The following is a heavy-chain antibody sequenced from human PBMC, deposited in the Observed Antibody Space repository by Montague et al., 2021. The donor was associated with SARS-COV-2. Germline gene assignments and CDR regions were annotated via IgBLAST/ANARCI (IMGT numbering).Heavy chain of an antibody. V-gene: IGHV4-39*07. J-gene: IGHJ6*02. Sequence: SETLSLTCTVSGGSISSYYWGWIRQPPGKGLEWIGSIYYSGSTYYNPSLKSRVTISVDTSKNQFSLKLSSVTAADTAVYYCARDGSLLFEILIGPRHYYYGMDDWGQGTTVTVSS. CDR3: ARDGSLLFEILIGPRHYYYGMDD. CDR2: IYYSGST. CDR1: GGSISSYY. D-gene: IGHD3-9*01.